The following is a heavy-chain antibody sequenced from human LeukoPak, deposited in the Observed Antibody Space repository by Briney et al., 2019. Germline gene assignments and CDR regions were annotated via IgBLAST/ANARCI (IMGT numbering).Heavy chain of an antibody. CDR1: GVSISSGGYY. Sequence: SETLSLTCTVSGVSISSGGYYWSWIRPHPGKGLEWIGYIYYSGSTYYNPSLKSRVTISVDTSKNQFSLKLSSVTAADTAVYYCARETRLSSSSEFYYYGMDVWGQGTTVTVSS. J-gene: IGHJ6*02. V-gene: IGHV4-31*03. D-gene: IGHD6-13*01. CDR2: IYYSGST. CDR3: ARETRLSSSSEFYYYGMDV.